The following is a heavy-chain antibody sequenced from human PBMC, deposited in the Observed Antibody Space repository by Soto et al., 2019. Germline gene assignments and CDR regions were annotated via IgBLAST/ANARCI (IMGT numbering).Heavy chain of an antibody. CDR1: GFTFSSFA. CDR2: ISGSGDST. V-gene: IGHV3-23*01. CDR3: AKRFCTSTTCLSLDFYYYIGV. D-gene: IGHD2-2*01. Sequence: GGSLRLSCAASGFTFSSFALSWVRQAPGKGLEWVSGISGSGDSTNYADSVKGRFTISRDNSENTVYLQMNSLRAEDTAVYYCAKRFCTSTTCLSLDFYYYIGVWGEGTTVTVSS. J-gene: IGHJ6*03.